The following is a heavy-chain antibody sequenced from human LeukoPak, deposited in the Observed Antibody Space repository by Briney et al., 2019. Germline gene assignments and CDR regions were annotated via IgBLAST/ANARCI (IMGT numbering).Heavy chain of an antibody. J-gene: IGHJ4*02. CDR3: ARTYTNNAGYYLY. D-gene: IGHD3-22*01. CDR1: GLSVSSTF. V-gene: IGHV3-53*01. Sequence: GGSLRLSCAASGLSVSSTFMSWVRQTPGKGLEWVSSVFGGGGTRYADSVMGRFTISRDNSKSTLYLQMNSLRAEDTAVYYCARTYTNNAGYYLYWGQGTRVTVSS. CDR2: VFGGGGT.